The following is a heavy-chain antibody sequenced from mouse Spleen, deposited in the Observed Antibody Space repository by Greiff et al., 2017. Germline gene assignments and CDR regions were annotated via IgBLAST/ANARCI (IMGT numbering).Heavy chain of an antibody. Sequence: QVQLQQSGAELVMPGASVKLSCKASGYTFTSYWMHWVKQRPGQGLEWIGEIDPSDSYTNYNQKFKGKATLTVDKSSSTAYMQLSSLTSEDSAVYYCARSTTVVAYYYAMDYWGQGTSVTVSS. CDR1: GYTFTSYW. D-gene: IGHD1-1*01. CDR3: ARSTTVVAYYYAMDY. CDR2: IDPSDSYT. J-gene: IGHJ4*01. V-gene: IGHV1-69*01.